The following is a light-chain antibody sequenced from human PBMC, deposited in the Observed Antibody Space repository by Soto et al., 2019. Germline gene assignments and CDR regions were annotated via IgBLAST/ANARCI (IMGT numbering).Light chain of an antibody. V-gene: IGLV2-14*01. CDR2: EVS. CDR3: SSYTTISTLEV. J-gene: IGLJ3*02. Sequence: QSALTQAASVSGSPRQSITISCTGTSSDVGGYNYVSWYQQHPGKAPKLMIYEVSNRPSGVSNRFSGSKSGNTASLTISGLQAEDEADYYCSSYTTISTLEVFGGGTKLTVL. CDR1: SSDVGGYNY.